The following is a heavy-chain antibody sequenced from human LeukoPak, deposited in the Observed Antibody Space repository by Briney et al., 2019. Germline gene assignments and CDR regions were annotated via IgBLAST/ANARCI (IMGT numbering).Heavy chain of an antibody. CDR3: TRTSTGDQMVFDY. D-gene: IGHD7-27*01. CDR1: GFTFSSYA. J-gene: IGHJ4*02. CDR2: ISGSGGST. V-gene: IGHV3-23*01. Sequence: GGSLRLSCAASGFTFSSYAMSWVRQAPGKGLERVSAISGSGGSTYYADSVKGRFTISRDNSKNTSYLQMNSLKTEDTAVYYCTRTSTGDQMVFDYWGQGTLVTVSS.